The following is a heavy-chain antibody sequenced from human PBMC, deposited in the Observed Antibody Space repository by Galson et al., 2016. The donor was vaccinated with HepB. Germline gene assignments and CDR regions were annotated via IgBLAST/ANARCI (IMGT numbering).Heavy chain of an antibody. CDR1: GFTFPSSA. CDR3: ARDHYHILTAYFPHRVDPVPFAY. V-gene: IGHV3-23*01. Sequence: FLRLSCAASGFTFPSSAMSWVRQAPGKGLEWDSSNSANGGDTSFADSVEGRFTVARDNSVNTVYLQMNSLRVDDTGLYTCARDHYHILTAYFPHRVDPVPFAYWGQGALVTVSS. D-gene: IGHD3-9*01. J-gene: IGHJ4*02. CDR2: NSANGGDT.